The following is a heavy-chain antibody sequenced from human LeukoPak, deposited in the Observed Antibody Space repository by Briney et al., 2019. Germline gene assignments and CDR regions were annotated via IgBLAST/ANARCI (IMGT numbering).Heavy chain of an antibody. CDR1: GFTFSSYA. Sequence: PGGSLRPSCAASGFTFSSYAMDWVRQAPGKGLEYVSAISGSGGSTFYANSVKGRFTISRDNSKNTLYLQMGSLRAEDMAVYYCARLEGSATRDWGQGTLVTVSS. CDR2: ISGSGGST. J-gene: IGHJ4*02. V-gene: IGHV3-64*01. CDR3: ARLEGSATRD. D-gene: IGHD2-15*01.